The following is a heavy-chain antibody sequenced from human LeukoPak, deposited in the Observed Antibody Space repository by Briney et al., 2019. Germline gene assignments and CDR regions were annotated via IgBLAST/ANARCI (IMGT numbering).Heavy chain of an antibody. CDR3: ARSASRYFDWSDY. V-gene: IGHV5-51*01. J-gene: IGHJ4*02. D-gene: IGHD3-9*01. Sequence: GESPKISCKGSGYSFTNYWIGWVRQMPGKGLEWMGIIYPGDSDTRYIPSFQGQVTISADKSINTAYLQWSSLKASDTAIYYCARSASRYFDWSDYWGQGTLVTVSS. CDR1: GYSFTNYW. CDR2: IYPGDSDT.